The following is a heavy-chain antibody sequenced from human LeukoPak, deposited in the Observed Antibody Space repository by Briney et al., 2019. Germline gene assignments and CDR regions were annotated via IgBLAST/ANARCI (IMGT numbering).Heavy chain of an antibody. CDR1: GFTFSNYA. D-gene: IGHD6-13*01. Sequence: GGSLRLSCAASGFTFSNYAMSWVRQAPGKGLEWVSAISASGTSTYYADSVKGRFTISRDNSKNTLYLQMNSLRAEDTAAYYCAKFITAAGTNYYYMDVWGKGTTVTVSS. J-gene: IGHJ6*03. CDR2: ISASGTST. CDR3: AKFITAAGTNYYYMDV. V-gene: IGHV3-23*01.